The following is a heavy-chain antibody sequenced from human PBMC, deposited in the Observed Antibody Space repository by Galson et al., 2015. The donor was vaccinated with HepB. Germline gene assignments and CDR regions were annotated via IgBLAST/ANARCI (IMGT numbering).Heavy chain of an antibody. CDR3: ARGVRVASYAFDV. D-gene: IGHD2-15*01. J-gene: IGHJ3*01. CDR1: GFTFSDYY. Sequence: SLRLSCAASGFTFSDYYMTWVRQAPGKGLEWISYISGSGTYTQSAESVKGRFTISRDNSNNSLFLEIDTLRAEDTAVYYCARGVRVASYAFDVWGRGTMVTVSS. V-gene: IGHV3-11*06. CDR2: ISGSGTYT.